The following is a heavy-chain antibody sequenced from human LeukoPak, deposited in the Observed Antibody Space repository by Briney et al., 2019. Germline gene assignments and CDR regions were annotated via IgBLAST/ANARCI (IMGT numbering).Heavy chain of an antibody. CDR2: IYYSGST. Sequence: PSETLSLTCTVSGGSISSYYWSWIRQPPGKGLEWIGYIYYSGSTNYNPSLKSRVTISVDTSKNQFSLKLSSVTAADTAVYYCASSLGGSYLSFDYWGQGTLVTVSS. CDR1: GGSISSYY. J-gene: IGHJ4*02. D-gene: IGHD1-26*01. V-gene: IGHV4-59*01. CDR3: ASSLGGSYLSFDY.